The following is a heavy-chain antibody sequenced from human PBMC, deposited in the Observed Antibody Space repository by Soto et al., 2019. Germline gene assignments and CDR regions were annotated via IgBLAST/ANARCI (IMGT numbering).Heavy chain of an antibody. CDR2: IIPILDIP. D-gene: IGHD2-2*01. CDR1: GGTFSSHT. Sequence: QVQVVQSGAEVKKPGSSVKVSCKASGGTFSSHTIDWVRQAPGQGLEWMGRIIPILDIPNYAQTFQGRVPITADKSTSTAYLEVSSLRSEDTAVYYCARGGYCPDTTCYRPSDIWGQGTMVTVSS. J-gene: IGHJ3*02. CDR3: ARGGYCPDTTCYRPSDI. V-gene: IGHV1-69*02.